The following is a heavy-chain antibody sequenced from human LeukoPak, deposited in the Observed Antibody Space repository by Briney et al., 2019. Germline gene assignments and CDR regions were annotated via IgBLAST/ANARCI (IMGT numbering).Heavy chain of an antibody. CDR2: VYPLDSDT. Sequence: GESLKISCKASGYSFTTYWIGWVRQMPGKGLEWMGIVYPLDSDTKYSPSFQGQVTISADKSISTAYLQWSSLKASDTAMYYCARPSNSGYDYWGQGALVTVSS. CDR1: GYSFTTYW. D-gene: IGHD5-12*01. V-gene: IGHV5-51*01. CDR3: ARPSNSGYDY. J-gene: IGHJ4*02.